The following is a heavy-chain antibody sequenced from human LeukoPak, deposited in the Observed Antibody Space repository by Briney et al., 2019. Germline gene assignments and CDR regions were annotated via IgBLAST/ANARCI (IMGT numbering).Heavy chain of an antibody. CDR3: ARGRPPYYYDSGGYYSIFDY. CDR1: GGSISSSNYY. CDR2: IYYSGIT. Sequence: SETLSLTCTVSGGSISSSNYYWGWIRQPPGKGLEWIGNIYYSGITYYSPSLRSRVTISVDTSKNQFSRKLSSVTAADTAVYYCARGRPPYYYDSGGYYSIFDYWGQGTLVTVSS. J-gene: IGHJ4*02. V-gene: IGHV4-39*07. D-gene: IGHD3-22*01.